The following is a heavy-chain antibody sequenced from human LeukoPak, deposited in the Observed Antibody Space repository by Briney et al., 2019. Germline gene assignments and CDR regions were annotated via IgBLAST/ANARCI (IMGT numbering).Heavy chain of an antibody. CDR2: ISGSGGST. CDR1: GFTFSSYA. J-gene: IGHJ4*02. Sequence: GGSLRLSCAASGFTFSSYAMSWVRQAPGKGLEWVSAISGSGGSTYYADSVKGRFTISRDNSKNTLYLQMSSLGVEDTAVYYCAETGAGTTYWGQGTLVTVSS. D-gene: IGHD1-7*01. V-gene: IGHV3-23*01. CDR3: AETGAGTTY.